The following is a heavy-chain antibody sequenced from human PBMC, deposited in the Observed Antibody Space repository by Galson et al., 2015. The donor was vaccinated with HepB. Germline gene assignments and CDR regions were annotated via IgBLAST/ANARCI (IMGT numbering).Heavy chain of an antibody. CDR1: GFTFSSYA. CDR2: ISGSGGST. D-gene: IGHD2-2*01. CDR3: AKGDTVVVPAASYYYYYYGMDV. J-gene: IGHJ6*02. V-gene: IGHV3-23*01. Sequence: SLRLSCAASGFTFSSYAMSWVRQAPGKGLEWVSAISGSGGSTYYADSVKGRFTISRDNSKNTLYLQMNSLRAEDTAVYYCAKGDTVVVPAASYYYYYYGMDVWGQGTTVTVSS.